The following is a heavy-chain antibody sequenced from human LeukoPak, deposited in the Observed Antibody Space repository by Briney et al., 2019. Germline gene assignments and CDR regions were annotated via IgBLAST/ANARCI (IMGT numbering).Heavy chain of an antibody. Sequence: SETLSLTCTVCGGSISSGDYYWSWIRQPPGKGLEWIGYIYYSGSTYYNPSLKSRVTISVDTSKNQFSLKLSSVTAADTAVYYCARVGSGYDFWSGYYALYYFDYWGQGTLVTVSS. D-gene: IGHD3-3*01. V-gene: IGHV4-30-4*08. CDR3: ARVGSGYDFWSGYYALYYFDY. CDR1: GGSISSGDYY. J-gene: IGHJ4*02. CDR2: IYYSGST.